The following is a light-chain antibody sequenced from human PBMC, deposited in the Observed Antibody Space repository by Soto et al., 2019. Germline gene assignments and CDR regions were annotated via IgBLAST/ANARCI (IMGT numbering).Light chain of an antibody. CDR3: QQYNNGWT. V-gene: IGKV3-15*01. CDR1: QRVSSN. CDR2: GAS. Sequence: EIVMTQSPATLSVSPGERATLSCRASQRVSSNLAWYQQKPGQAPRLLIYGASTRATGIPARFSGSGYGTEFTLTISSLQSEDFAVYYCQQYNNGWTFGQGTKVEI. J-gene: IGKJ1*01.